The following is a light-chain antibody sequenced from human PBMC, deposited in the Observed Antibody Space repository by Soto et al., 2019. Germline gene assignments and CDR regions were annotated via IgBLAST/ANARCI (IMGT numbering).Light chain of an antibody. J-gene: IGLJ3*02. CDR2: ENN. V-gene: IGLV1-51*02. CDR1: SSNIGNNY. CDR3: GTWDSSLSAWV. Sequence: QAVVTQPPSVSAAPGQTVTISCSGSSSNIGNNYVSWYQQLPGTAPKLLIYENNKRPSGIPDRFSGSKSGTSATLGITGLQTGDEGDYYCGTWDSSLSAWVFGGGTKLTVL.